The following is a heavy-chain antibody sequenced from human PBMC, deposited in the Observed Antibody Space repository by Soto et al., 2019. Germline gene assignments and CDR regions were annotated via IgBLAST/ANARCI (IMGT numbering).Heavy chain of an antibody. CDR1: GFTFSSYS. CDR2: ISSSSSTI. J-gene: IGHJ3*02. Sequence: GGSLRLSCAASGFTFSSYSMNWVRQAPGKGLEWVSYISSSSSTIYYADSVKGRFTISRDNAKNSLYLQMNSLRAEDTAVYYCARDLRPKVQYGSSWYMDAFDIWGQGTMVTVSS. V-gene: IGHV3-48*04. CDR3: ARDLRPKVQYGSSWYMDAFDI. D-gene: IGHD6-13*01.